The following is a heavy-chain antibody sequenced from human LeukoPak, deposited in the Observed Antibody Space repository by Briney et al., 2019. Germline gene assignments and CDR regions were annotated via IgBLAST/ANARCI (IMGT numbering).Heavy chain of an antibody. Sequence: SETLSLTCAVYGGSFSGYYWSWIRQPPGKGLEWIGEINHSGSTNYNPSLKSRVTISVDTSKNQFSLKLSSVTAADTAVYYCARSRIVVVTAYYYYMDVWGKGTTVTVSS. D-gene: IGHD3-22*01. V-gene: IGHV4-34*01. CDR1: GGSFSGYY. CDR2: INHSGST. CDR3: ARSRIVVVTAYYYYMDV. J-gene: IGHJ6*03.